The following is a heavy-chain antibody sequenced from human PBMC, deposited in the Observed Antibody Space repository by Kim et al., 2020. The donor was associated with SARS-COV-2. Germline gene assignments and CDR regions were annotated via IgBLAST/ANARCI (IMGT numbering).Heavy chain of an antibody. CDR3: AKDHDVVVPAAMYNWFDP. J-gene: IGHJ5*02. CDR2: ISGSGGST. V-gene: IGHV3-23*01. CDR1: GFTFSSYA. Sequence: GGSLRLSCAASGFTFSSYAMSWVRQAPGKGLEWVSAISGSGGSTYYADSVKGRFTISRDNSKNTLYLQMNSLRAEDTAVYYCAKDHDVVVPAAMYNWFDPWGQGTLVTVSS. D-gene: IGHD2-2*01.